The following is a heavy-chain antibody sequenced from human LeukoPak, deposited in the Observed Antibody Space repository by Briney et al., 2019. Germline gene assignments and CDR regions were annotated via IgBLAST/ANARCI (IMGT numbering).Heavy chain of an antibody. CDR3: ATAVAGHYYYYYMDV. Sequence: ASVKVSCKASGYTFTSYYMHWVRQAPGQGLEWMGIINPSGGSTSYAQKFQGRVTMTRDTSTSTVYMELSSLRSEDTAVYYCATAVAGHYYYYYMDVRGKGTTVTISS. V-gene: IGHV1-46*01. D-gene: IGHD6-19*01. J-gene: IGHJ6*03. CDR1: GYTFTSYY. CDR2: INPSGGST.